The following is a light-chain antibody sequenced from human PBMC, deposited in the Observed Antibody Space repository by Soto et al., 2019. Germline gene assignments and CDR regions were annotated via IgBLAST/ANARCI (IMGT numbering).Light chain of an antibody. V-gene: IGLV1-44*01. Sequence: QAVVTQPPSASGTPGQRVIISCSGSSSNIGTNFVNWYQQLPGTAPKLLLYNDNQRPSGVPDRFSGSRSGTSASLAISGLQSEDGADYYCAAWDDSVTGPVFGGGTQLTVL. J-gene: IGLJ7*01. CDR1: SSNIGTNF. CDR3: AAWDDSVTGPV. CDR2: NDN.